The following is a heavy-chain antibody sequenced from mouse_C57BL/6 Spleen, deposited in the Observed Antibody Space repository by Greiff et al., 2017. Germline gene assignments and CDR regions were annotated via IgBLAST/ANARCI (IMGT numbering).Heavy chain of an antibody. CDR1: GYAFSSYW. Sequence: VKLQESGAELVKPGASVKISCKASGYAFSSYWMNWVKQRPGKGLEWIGQIYPGDGDTNYNGKFKGKATLTADKSSSTAYMQLSSLTSEDSAVYFCARYGNYAYYFDYWGQGTTLTVSS. J-gene: IGHJ2*01. CDR3: ARYGNYAYYFDY. CDR2: IYPGDGDT. V-gene: IGHV1-80*01. D-gene: IGHD2-1*01.